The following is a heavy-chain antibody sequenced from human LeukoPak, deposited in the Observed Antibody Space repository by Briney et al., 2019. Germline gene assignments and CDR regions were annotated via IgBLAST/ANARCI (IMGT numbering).Heavy chain of an antibody. Sequence: SETLSLTCSIYTGSFSNFYWNWIRQPPGKGLEWIGEINQRGSPTYNPSLRSRLTMSVDTFKIHFSLKLSPVTAADTAVYYRARSPHMGPTNWTPIDNFYYYMDVWDNGTTVTVSS. D-gene: IGHD1-20*01. CDR3: ARSPHMGPTNWTPIDNFYYYMDV. CDR2: INQRGSP. V-gene: IGHV4-34*01. CDR1: TGSFSNFY. J-gene: IGHJ6*03.